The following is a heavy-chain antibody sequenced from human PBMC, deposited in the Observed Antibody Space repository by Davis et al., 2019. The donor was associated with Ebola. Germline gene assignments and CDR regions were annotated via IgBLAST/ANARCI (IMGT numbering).Heavy chain of an antibody. CDR1: GFPFSTYA. Sequence: GGSLRLSCTASGFPFSTYAMSWVRQAPGKGLEWVSGISSSGDSTYYADSVKGRFTISRDNSKNTLYLQMNSLRAEDTAVYYCARKIRGQQLVLDYWGQGTLVTVSS. D-gene: IGHD6-13*01. CDR3: ARKIRGQQLVLDY. CDR2: ISSSGDST. J-gene: IGHJ4*02. V-gene: IGHV3-23*01.